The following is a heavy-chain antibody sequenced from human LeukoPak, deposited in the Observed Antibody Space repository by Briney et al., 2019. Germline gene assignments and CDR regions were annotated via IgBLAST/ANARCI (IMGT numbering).Heavy chain of an antibody. CDR1: GGSISSYY. J-gene: IGHJ6*03. CDR3: ASFPVSSSWAYYYYYMDA. V-gene: IGHV4-4*07. D-gene: IGHD6-13*01. CDR2: IYTSGST. Sequence: SETLSLTCTVSGGSISSYYWSWIRQPAGKGLEWIGRIYTSGSTDYNPSLKSRVTMSVDTSKNQFSLKLSSVTAADTAVYYCASFPVSSSWAYYYYYMDAWGKGTTVTVSS.